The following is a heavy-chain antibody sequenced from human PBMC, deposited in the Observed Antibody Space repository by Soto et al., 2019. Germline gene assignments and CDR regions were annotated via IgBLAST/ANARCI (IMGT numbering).Heavy chain of an antibody. CDR2: IYSGGTT. D-gene: IGHD3-22*01. J-gene: IGHJ5*02. CDR1: GFTVSSNY. Sequence: EVQLVESGGGLVQPGGSLRLSCAASGFTVSSNYMSWVRQAPGKGLEWVSVIYSGGTTYYADSVKGRFTISRENSKNTLYLQRTSRRAGDRAVYYGARNGDSRDYRAWFHPWGQGTLVTVSS. V-gene: IGHV3-66*01. CDR3: ARNGDSRDYRAWFHP.